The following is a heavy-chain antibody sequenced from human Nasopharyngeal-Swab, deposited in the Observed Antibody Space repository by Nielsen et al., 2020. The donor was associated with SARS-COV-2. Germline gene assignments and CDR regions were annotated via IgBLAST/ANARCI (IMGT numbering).Heavy chain of an antibody. V-gene: IGHV3-48*03. D-gene: IGHD4-23*01. J-gene: IGHJ6*03. CDR2: ISSSGRNM. CDR1: GFTFSHYW. CDR3: ARENGGSVLVSYMDV. Sequence: GGSLRLSCGVSGFTFSHYWMSWVRQAPGKGLEWVSYISSSGRNMYYADSVKGRFIISRDNATKSLFLQMSSLRAEDTAVYYCARENGGSVLVSYMDVWGKGATVTVSS.